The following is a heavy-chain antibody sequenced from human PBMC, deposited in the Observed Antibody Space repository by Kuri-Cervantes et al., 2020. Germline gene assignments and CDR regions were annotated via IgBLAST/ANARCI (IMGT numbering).Heavy chain of an antibody. CDR2: IYHSGST. CDR1: GFTFSSYG. V-gene: IGHV4-4*02. CDR3: ARGIAVAGGGGAFDI. D-gene: IGHD6-19*01. J-gene: IGHJ3*02. Sequence: GFTFSSYGMHWVRQAPGKGLEWIGEIYHSGSTNYNPSLKSRVTISVDKSKNQFSLKLSSVTAADTAVYYCARGIAVAGGGGAFDIWGQGTMVTVSS.